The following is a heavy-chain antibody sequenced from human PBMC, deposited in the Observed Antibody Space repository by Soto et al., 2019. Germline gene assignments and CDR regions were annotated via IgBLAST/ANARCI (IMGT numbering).Heavy chain of an antibody. V-gene: IGHV4-59*08. D-gene: IGHD2-15*01. Sequence: SETLSLTCTVSGGSISSYYWSWIRQPPGKGLEWIGYIYYSGSTNYNPSLKSRVTISVDTSKNQFSLKLSSVTAADTAVYYCASGYCSGGSCFYYFDYWGQGTLVTVSS. CDR3: ASGYCSGGSCFYYFDY. CDR2: IYYSGST. CDR1: GGSISSYY. J-gene: IGHJ4*02.